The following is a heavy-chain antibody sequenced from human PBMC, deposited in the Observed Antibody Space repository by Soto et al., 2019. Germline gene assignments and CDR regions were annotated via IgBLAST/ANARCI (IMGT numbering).Heavy chain of an antibody. D-gene: IGHD3-22*01. Sequence: SETLSLTCSVSGGSINSRSYSWGWIRQPPGKGLEWIGTFYNNENPNYNPSLKSRVTISADTSKNQFSLRLNSVTAADTAVYYCARQHYYDSSGYYTWNWGQGTPVTVSS. CDR1: GGSINSRSYS. CDR2: FYNNENP. J-gene: IGHJ4*02. CDR3: ARQHYYDSSGYYTWN. V-gene: IGHV4-39*01.